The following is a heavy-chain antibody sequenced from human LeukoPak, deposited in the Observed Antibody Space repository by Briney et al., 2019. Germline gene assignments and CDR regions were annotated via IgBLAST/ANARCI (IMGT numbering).Heavy chain of an antibody. Sequence: KASETLSLTCTVSGGSISSGGYYWSWIRQPPGKGLGWIGYIYHSGSTYYNPSLKSRVTISVDRSKNQFSLKLSSVTAADTAVYYCATRGVGSSSWYFDYWGQGTLVTVSS. J-gene: IGHJ4*02. D-gene: IGHD6-6*01. CDR2: IYHSGST. V-gene: IGHV4-30-2*01. CDR3: ATRGVGSSSWYFDY. CDR1: GGSISSGGYY.